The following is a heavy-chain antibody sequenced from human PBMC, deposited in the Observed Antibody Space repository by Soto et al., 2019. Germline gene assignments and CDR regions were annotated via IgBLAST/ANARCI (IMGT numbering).Heavy chain of an antibody. V-gene: IGHV3-33*01. CDR2: IWYDGSNK. CDR1: GFTFSSYG. D-gene: IGHD6-6*01. Sequence: QVQLVESGGGVVQPGRSLRLSCAASGFTFSSYGMHWVRLAPGKGLEWVAVIWYDGSNKYYADSVKGRFTISRDNSKNTLYLQMNSLRAEDTAVYYCASIDEGRGRSSFHDRPFGWGQGTLVTVSS. CDR3: ASIDEGRGRSSFHDRPFG. J-gene: IGHJ4*02.